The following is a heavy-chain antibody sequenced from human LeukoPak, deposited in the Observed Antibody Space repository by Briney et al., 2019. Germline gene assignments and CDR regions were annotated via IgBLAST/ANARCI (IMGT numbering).Heavy chain of an antibody. D-gene: IGHD6-13*01. CDR2: MNPNSGNT. V-gene: IGHV1-8*03. J-gene: IGHJ4*02. Sequence: ASVKVSCKASGYTFTSYDINWVRQATGQGLEWMGWMNPNSGNTGYAQKFQGRVTITRNTSISTAYMELSSLRAEDTAVYYCATLMETYSSSWSPDYWGQGTLVTVSS. CDR3: ATLMETYSSSWSPDY. CDR1: GYTFTSYD.